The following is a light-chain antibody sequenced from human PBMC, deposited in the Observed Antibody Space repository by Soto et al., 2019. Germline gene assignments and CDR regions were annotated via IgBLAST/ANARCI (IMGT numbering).Light chain of an antibody. CDR1: QSISSW. V-gene: IGKV1-5*03. CDR2: KAS. Sequence: DIQMTQSPSTLSASVGDRVTITCRASQSISSWLAWYQQKPGKAPKLLIYKASSLESGVPSRFSGSGSGTELTLTISSLQPEDFETYYCQQYNSYPWTFGQGTKVDIK. CDR3: QQYNSYPWT. J-gene: IGKJ1*01.